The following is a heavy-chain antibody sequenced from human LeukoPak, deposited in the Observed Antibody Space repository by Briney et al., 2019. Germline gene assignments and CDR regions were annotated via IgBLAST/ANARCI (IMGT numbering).Heavy chain of an antibody. D-gene: IGHD2-2*01. CDR1: GFTVSSNY. J-gene: IGHJ6*03. CDR2: IYSGGST. V-gene: IGHV3-66*02. Sequence: GGSLRLSCAASGFTVSSNYMSWVRQAPGKGLEWVSIIYSGGSTYYADSMKGRFTISRDNSKNTLYLQMNSLGAEDTAVYYCAKVGRVPAATREVYFYYYYYMDVWGKGTTVTISS. CDR3: AKVGRVPAATREVYFYYYYYMDV.